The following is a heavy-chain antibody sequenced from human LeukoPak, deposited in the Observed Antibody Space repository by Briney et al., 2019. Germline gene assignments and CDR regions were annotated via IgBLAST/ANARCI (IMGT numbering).Heavy chain of an antibody. J-gene: IGHJ4*02. V-gene: IGHV3-74*03. CDR1: AFTFSRDW. CDR3: VRRYYEYNVYVRHFHF. Sequence: PGGSLRLSCAASAFTFSRDWTHWVRHAPGEGVVCVSRISDDGSITTYADSVHGRFTISRDNAKSTVFRQMTSLRVEDTAAYFCVRRYYEYNVYVRHFHFWGQGSLVTVSS. D-gene: IGHD3-16*01. CDR2: ISDDGSIT.